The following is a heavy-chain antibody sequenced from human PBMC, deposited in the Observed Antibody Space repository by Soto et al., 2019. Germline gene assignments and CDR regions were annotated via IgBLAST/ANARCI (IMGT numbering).Heavy chain of an antibody. CDR1: GNTFTRFA. CDR2: INAGNGDT. J-gene: IGHJ4*02. Sequence: GASGKVSWKASGNTFTRFAMHWGRPAPGQRLEWMGWINAGNGDTKYSQKFQDRVTITRDTSANTAYMELSSLRSGDTAVYYCAKILGGVRGAIDYWGQGTLVTVSS. V-gene: IGHV1-3*01. CDR3: AKILGGVRGAIDY. D-gene: IGHD3-3*01.